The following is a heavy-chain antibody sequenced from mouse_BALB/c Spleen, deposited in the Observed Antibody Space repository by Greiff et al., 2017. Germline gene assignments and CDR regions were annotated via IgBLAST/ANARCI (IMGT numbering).Heavy chain of an antibody. CDR3: AIYYGYDCAMDY. D-gene: IGHD2-2*01. CDR1: GFTFSSYA. J-gene: IGHJ4*01. V-gene: IGHV5-9-4*01. CDR2: ISSGGSYT. Sequence: EVKLMESGGGLVKPGGSLKLSCAASGFTFSSYAMSWVRQSPEKRLEWVAEISSGGSYTYYPYTVKGRFTISRDNAKNTLYLEMSSLRSEDTAMYYCAIYYGYDCAMDYWGQGTSVTVSS.